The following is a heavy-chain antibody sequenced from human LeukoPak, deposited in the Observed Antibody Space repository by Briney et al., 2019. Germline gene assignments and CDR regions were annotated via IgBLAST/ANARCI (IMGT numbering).Heavy chain of an antibody. D-gene: IGHD2-21*01. J-gene: IGHJ4*02. CDR1: GGSINRGFYY. V-gene: IGHV4-39*01. CDR2: IYYSGTT. CDR3: ARHRPSSTMSGIAL. Sequence: PADTLSLTCTVSGGSINRGFYYWGWIRQPPGKGLAWIGSIYYSGTTYYNPSLKSRVTISVDTSRNQFSLQLTSVTVADTAVYFCARHRPSSTMSGIALWGQGTLVTVSS.